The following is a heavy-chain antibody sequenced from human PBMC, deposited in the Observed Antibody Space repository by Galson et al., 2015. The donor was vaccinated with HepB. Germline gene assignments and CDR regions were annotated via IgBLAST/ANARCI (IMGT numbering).Heavy chain of an antibody. V-gene: IGHV4-31*03. CDR2: IYYSGST. CDR3: ARWSGSYYGY. Sequence: TLSLTCTVSGGSISSGGYYWSWIRQHPGKGLAWIGYIYYSGSTYYNPSLKSRVTISVDTSKNQFSLKLSSVTAADAAVYYWARWSGSYYGYWGQGTLVTVSS. CDR1: GGSISSGGYY. D-gene: IGHD1-26*01. J-gene: IGHJ4*02.